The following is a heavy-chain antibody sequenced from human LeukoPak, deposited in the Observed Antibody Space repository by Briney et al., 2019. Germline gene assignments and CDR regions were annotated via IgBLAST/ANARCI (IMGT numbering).Heavy chain of an antibody. V-gene: IGHV4-39*07. Sequence: SETLSLTCTVSGGSISSSSYYWGWVRQPPGKGLEWLGSIYYSGSTYYNPSLKSRVTISVDTSKNQFSLKLSSVTAADTAVYYCARVGEGMATILADYWGQGTLVTVSS. J-gene: IGHJ4*02. D-gene: IGHD5-24*01. CDR2: IYYSGST. CDR1: GGSISSSSYY. CDR3: ARVGEGMATILADY.